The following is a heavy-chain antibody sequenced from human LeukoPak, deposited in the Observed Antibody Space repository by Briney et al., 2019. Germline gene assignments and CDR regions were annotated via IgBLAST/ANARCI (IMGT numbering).Heavy chain of an antibody. J-gene: IGHJ4*02. V-gene: IGHV3-11*01. CDR1: GFTFSDFY. D-gene: IGHD2-15*01. CDR3: ARDTVGGQIYFDH. CDR2: INTSDSYSSI. Sequence: GGSLRLSCAASGFTFSDFYMRWIRQAPGKGLEWVSFINTSDSYSSIHYADSVKGRFTVSRDNAKNSLYLQMDSLRVEDTAVYYCARDTVGGQIYFDHWGQRALVTVSS.